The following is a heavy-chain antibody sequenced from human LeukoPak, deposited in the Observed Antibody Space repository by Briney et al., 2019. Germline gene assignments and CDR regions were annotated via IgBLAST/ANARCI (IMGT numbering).Heavy chain of an antibody. D-gene: IGHD4-17*01. CDR3: ARLNYGDYGDYYYYMDV. CDR2: IYHSGST. J-gene: IGHJ6*03. V-gene: IGHV4-4*02. Sequence: SGTLSLTCAVSGGSISSSNWWSWVRQPPGKGLEWIGEIYHSGSTNYHPSLKSRVTISVDTSKNQFSLKLSSVTAADTAVYYCARLNYGDYGDYYYYMDVWGKGTTVTISS. CDR1: GGSISSSNW.